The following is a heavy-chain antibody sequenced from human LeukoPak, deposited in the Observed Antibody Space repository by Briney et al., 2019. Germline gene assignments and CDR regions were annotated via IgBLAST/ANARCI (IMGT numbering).Heavy chain of an antibody. J-gene: IGHJ4*02. Sequence: PSETLSLTCTVSGGSISSYYWSWIRQPPGKGLEWIGYIYTSGSTNYNPSLKSRVTISVDTSKNQFSLKLGSLTAADTAIYYCARVSGGSGSGPVDYWGQGTLVTVSS. V-gene: IGHV4-4*09. D-gene: IGHD3-10*01. CDR1: GGSISSYY. CDR2: IYTSGST. CDR3: ARVSGGSGSGPVDY.